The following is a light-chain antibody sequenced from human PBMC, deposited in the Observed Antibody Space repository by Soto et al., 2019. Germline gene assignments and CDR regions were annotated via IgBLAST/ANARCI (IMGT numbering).Light chain of an antibody. CDR3: GTWDSSLSAHV. J-gene: IGLJ1*01. V-gene: IGLV2-14*01. CDR2: DVS. CDR1: SSDVGGYNY. Sequence: QSALTQPASVSGSPGQSITISCTGTSSDVGGYNYVSWYQQHPGKAPKLMIYDVSTRPSGVPDRFSGSKSGTSASLGITGLQTGDEADYYCGTWDSSLSAHVFGTGTMVTVL.